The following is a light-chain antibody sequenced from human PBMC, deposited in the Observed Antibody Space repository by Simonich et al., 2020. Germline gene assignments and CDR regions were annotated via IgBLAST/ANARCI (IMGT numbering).Light chain of an antibody. CDR1: SGRLASNY. CDR2: EDN. J-gene: IGLJ3*02. CDR3: QSYDSSNQV. Sequence: NFMLTQPHSVSESPGKTVTISCTRSSGRLASNYVQWYPQRPGSAPTTVIYEDNQRPSGVPDRFSGSIDSSSNSASLTISGRKTEDEADYYCQSYDSSNQVFGGGTKLTVL. V-gene: IGLV6-57*03.